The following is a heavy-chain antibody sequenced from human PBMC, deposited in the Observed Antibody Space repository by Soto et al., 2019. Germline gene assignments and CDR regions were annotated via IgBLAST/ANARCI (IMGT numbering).Heavy chain of an antibody. V-gene: IGHV4-34*01. D-gene: IGHD1-1*01. J-gene: IGHJ6*03. CDR3: ARGRGSLTTPKYYMDV. CDR1: GGSFSGYY. Sequence: SETLSLTCAVYGGSFSGYYWSWIRQPPGKGLEWIGEINHSGSTNYNPSLKSRVTISVDTSKNQFSLKLSSVTAADTAVYYCARGRGSLTTPKYYMDVWGKGTTVTVSS. CDR2: INHSGST.